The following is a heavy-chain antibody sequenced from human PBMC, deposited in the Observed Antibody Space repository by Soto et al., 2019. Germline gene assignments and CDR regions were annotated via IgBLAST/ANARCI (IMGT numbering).Heavy chain of an antibody. V-gene: IGHV4-30-4*02. Sequence: PSETLSLTCTVSGGSISSGDYYWSWIRQPPGKGLEWIGYIYYSGSTYYNPSLKSRVTISVDTSKNQFSLKLSSVTAADTAVYYCARELYCSGGSCYSGWFDPWGQGTLVTVSS. CDR3: ARELYCSGGSCYSGWFDP. CDR1: GGSISSGDYY. CDR2: IYYSGST. J-gene: IGHJ5*02. D-gene: IGHD2-15*01.